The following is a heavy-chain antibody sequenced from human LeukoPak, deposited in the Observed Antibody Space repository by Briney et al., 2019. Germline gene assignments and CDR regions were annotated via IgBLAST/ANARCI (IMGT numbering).Heavy chain of an antibody. Sequence: PGGSLRLSCAASGFIFRRDGMHWVRQVPGKGLEWVALIWYDGSKTYYADSVKGRFTISRDNAKNSLYLQMNSLRAEDTAVYYCARDRIIAAAGNSFDYWGQGTLVTVSS. V-gene: IGHV3-33*01. D-gene: IGHD6-13*01. J-gene: IGHJ4*02. CDR3: ARDRIIAAAGNSFDY. CDR2: IWYDGSKT. CDR1: GFIFRRDG.